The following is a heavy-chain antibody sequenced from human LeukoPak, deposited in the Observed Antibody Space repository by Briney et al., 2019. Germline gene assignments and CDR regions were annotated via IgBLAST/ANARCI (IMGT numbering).Heavy chain of an antibody. J-gene: IGHJ6*02. CDR2: ITVSGDTT. D-gene: IGHD1-14*01. CDR3: AKYLTARGPPYALDV. CDR1: EFSFSSYA. V-gene: IGHV3-23*01. Sequence: GGSLRLSCAASEFSFSSYAMQWVRQAPGKGLEWVSGITVSGDTTYYTSSVKGRFTISRDNSKNTLYLQMNSLRVEDTAVYYCAKYLTARGPPYALDVWGQGTTVTVSS.